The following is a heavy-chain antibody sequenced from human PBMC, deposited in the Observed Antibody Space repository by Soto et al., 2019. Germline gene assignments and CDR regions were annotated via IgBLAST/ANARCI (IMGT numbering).Heavy chain of an antibody. J-gene: IGHJ6*02. CDR3: TRQGYDGYYYSGMAV. D-gene: IGHD5-12*01. CDR2: IRSKANSYAT. Sequence: GGSLRLSCAASGFTLSGSAMHWVRQASGKGLEWVGRIRSKANSYATAYAASVKGRFTISRDDSKNTAYLQMNSLKTEDTAVYYCTRQGYDGYYYSGMAVWGQGTTVTVSS. V-gene: IGHV3-73*01. CDR1: GFTLSGSA.